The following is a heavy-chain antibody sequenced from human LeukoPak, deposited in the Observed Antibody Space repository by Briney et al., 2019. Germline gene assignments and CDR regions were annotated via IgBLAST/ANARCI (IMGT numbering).Heavy chain of an antibody. CDR2: IYYSGST. CDR1: GGSISRNY. CDR3: ARHGISGWWDPFDY. D-gene: IGHD6-19*01. V-gene: IGHV4-59*08. Sequence: SETLSLTCTLSGGSISRNYWSWIRQPPGKGLEWIGYIYYSGSTNYNPSLKSRVTISVDSSKNQFSLKLSSLTAADTAVYYCARHGISGWWDPFDYWGQGTVVTVSS. J-gene: IGHJ4*02.